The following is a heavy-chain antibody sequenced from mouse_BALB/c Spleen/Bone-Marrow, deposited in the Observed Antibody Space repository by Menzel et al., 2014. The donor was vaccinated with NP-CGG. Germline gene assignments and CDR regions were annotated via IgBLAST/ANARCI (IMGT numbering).Heavy chain of an antibody. CDR1: GFSLTSYG. CDR2: IWAGGNT. CDR3: ARDTYSGNPYALDY. Sequence: VKLMESGPGLLAPSQSLSITCTVSGFSLTSYGVHWVRQPPGKGLEWLGVIWAGGNTNYNSALMSRLNINKDSSKSQVFLKMNSLQSDDTAMYYCARDTYSGNPYALDYWGQGTSVTVSS. V-gene: IGHV2-9*02. J-gene: IGHJ4*01. D-gene: IGHD2-10*01.